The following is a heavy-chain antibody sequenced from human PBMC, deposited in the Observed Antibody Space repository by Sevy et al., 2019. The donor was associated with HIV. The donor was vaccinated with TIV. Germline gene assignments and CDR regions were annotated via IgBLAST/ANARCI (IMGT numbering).Heavy chain of an antibody. V-gene: IGHV3-9*01. D-gene: IGHD6-19*01. J-gene: IGHJ4*02. CDR1: GFTFDDYA. CDR2: ISWNSGRI. CDR3: AKDRTIAVSGQFDF. Sequence: GGSLRLSCAASGFTFDDYAMHWVRQAPGKGLEWVSGISWNSGRIGYADSVKGRFSISRDNAMNSLYLQMNSLRTEDTALYYCAKDRTIAVSGQFDFWGQRTLVTVSS.